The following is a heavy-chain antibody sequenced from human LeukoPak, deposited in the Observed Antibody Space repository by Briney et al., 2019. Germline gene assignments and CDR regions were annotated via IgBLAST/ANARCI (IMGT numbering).Heavy chain of an antibody. J-gene: IGHJ4*02. CDR1: GGSISSYY. D-gene: IGHD3-3*01. CDR2: IYTSGST. V-gene: IGHV4-4*09. Sequence: PSETLSLTCTVSGGSISSYYWSWIRQPPGKGLEWIGYIYTSGSTNYNPSLKSRVTISVDTSKNQFSLKLRSVTAADTAVYYCASGVLWSGYYTFDYWGQGTLVTVSS. CDR3: ASGVLWSGYYTFDY.